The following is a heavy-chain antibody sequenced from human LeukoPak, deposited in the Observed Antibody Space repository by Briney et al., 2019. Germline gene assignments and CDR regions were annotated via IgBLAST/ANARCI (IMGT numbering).Heavy chain of an antibody. CDR1: GGSVSSGNYY. J-gene: IGHJ4*02. CDR2: IYNSGST. V-gene: IGHV4-61*01. Sequence: PSETLSLTCTVSGGSVSSGNYYWSWIRQPPGKGLEWIGYIYNSGSTNYNPSLKSRVTISVDTSKNQFSLKLSSMTAADTAVYYCARDGGSYPYYFDYWGQGTLVTVSS. CDR3: ARDGGSYPYYFDY. D-gene: IGHD1-26*01.